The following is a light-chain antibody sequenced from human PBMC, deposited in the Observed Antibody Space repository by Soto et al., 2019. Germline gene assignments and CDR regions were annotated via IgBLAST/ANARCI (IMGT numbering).Light chain of an antibody. V-gene: IGKV3-20*01. CDR2: GAS. J-gene: IGKJ1*01. CDR3: QQYGSSPLT. CDR1: QSVSSSY. Sequence: EIVLTQSPGTLSLSPGKRDTLSCRASQSVSSSYLAWYQQKPGQAPRLLIYGASSRATGIPDRCSGRGSETDFTLFICLLFPEYFAVYSCQQYGSSPLTFGQVSKV.